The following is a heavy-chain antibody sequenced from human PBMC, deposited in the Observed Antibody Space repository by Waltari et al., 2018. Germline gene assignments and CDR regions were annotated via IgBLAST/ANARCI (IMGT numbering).Heavy chain of an antibody. CDR3: ARDYCDRTYCHGMDV. Sequence: QVQLVESGGGVVQPGRSLRLSCAASEFTFSSYAMHWVRQAPGKGLGGVAVISNNERNIYYVDSVKGRFTISRDNSKKMLYLQMNSLRAEDTAVYYCARDYCDRTYCHGMDVWGQGTTVTVSS. CDR2: ISNNERNI. J-gene: IGHJ6*02. CDR1: EFTFSSYA. D-gene: IGHD3-22*01. V-gene: IGHV3-30*04.